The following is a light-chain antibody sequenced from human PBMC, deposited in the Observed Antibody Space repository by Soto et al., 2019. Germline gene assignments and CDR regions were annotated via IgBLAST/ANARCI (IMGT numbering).Light chain of an antibody. CDR3: QQYGSSPLLT. J-gene: IGKJ4*01. CDR1: QSVSSSY. CDR2: GAS. Sequence: EVVLTQSQGTLSSSPGERATLSCRGSQSVSSSYLAWYQQKPGQAPRLLIYGASSRATGIPDRFSGSGSGTDFTLTISRLEPEDFAVYYGQQYGSSPLLTFGGGTKVDIK. V-gene: IGKV3-20*01.